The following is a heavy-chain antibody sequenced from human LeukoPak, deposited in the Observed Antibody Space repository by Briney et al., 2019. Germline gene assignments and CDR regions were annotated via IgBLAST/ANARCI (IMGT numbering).Heavy chain of an antibody. CDR2: IYYSGST. Sequence: SETLSLTCTVSGGSISSSSYYRGWIRQPPGKGLEWIGSIYYSGSTYYNPSLKSRVTISVDTSKNQFSLKLSSVTAADTAVYYCARPYDSSGYWDYWGQGTLVTVSS. D-gene: IGHD3-22*01. J-gene: IGHJ4*02. CDR3: ARPYDSSGYWDY. CDR1: GGSISSSSYY. V-gene: IGHV4-39*01.